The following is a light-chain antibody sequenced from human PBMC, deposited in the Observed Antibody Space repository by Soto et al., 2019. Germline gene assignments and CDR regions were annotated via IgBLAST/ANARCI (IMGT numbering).Light chain of an antibody. CDR2: GAS. Sequence: DIQLTQSPAALSESVGDRVTITCRASLSISSYLNWYQQKPGKAPKLLMYGASNLQSGVPSRISGGGFGTDFTLTISSLQPEDFATYYCQQSYSTPQTFGQGTKVDIK. CDR3: QQSYSTPQT. J-gene: IGKJ2*01. CDR1: LSISSY. V-gene: IGKV1-39*01.